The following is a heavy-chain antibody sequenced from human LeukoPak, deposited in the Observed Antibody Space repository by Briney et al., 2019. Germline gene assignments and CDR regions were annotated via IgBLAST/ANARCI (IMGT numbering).Heavy chain of an antibody. CDR3: ARSMGYGGNTFFDY. V-gene: IGHV5-51*01. D-gene: IGHD4-23*01. CDR1: GYSFSSYR. J-gene: IGHJ4*02. CDR2: IYPGDSNT. Sequence: GESLKISCKGSGYSFSSYRIGWVRQMPGKGLEWMGVIYPGDSNTRYSPSFQGQVTMSADKSITTAYLQWSSLKASDTALYYCARSMGYGGNTFFDYWGQGTLVTVSS.